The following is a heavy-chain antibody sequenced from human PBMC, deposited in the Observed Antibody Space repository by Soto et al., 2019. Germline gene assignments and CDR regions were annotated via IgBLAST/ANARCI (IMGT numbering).Heavy chain of an antibody. CDR3: ATDGGGYGGNSGRWFDP. J-gene: IGHJ5*02. D-gene: IGHD2-21*02. V-gene: IGHV3-15*01. CDR2: IKSKTGDGTT. Sequence: NPGGSLRLSCAASGFTFTNAWMNWVRQAPGKGLEWVGRIKSKTGDGTTDYAAPVKGRFTISRDDSKNTLYLQMNSLKTEDTAFYYCATDGGGYGGNSGRWFDPWGQGTLVTVSS. CDR1: GFTFTNAW.